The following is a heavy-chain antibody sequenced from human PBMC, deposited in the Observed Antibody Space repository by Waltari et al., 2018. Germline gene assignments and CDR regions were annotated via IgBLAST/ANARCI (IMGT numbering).Heavy chain of an antibody. CDR2: IYYSGST. J-gene: IGHJ4*02. V-gene: IGHV4-39*01. D-gene: IGHD6-19*01. CDR3: ARLPWGSGWTVDY. Sequence: QLQLQESGPGLVKPSETLSLTCTVSGGSISSSSYYWGWIRQPPGKGLEWIGSIYYSGSTYYNPSLKSRVTISVDTSKNQFSLKLSSVTAADTAVYYCARLPWGSGWTVDYWGQGTLVTVSS. CDR1: GGSISSSSYY.